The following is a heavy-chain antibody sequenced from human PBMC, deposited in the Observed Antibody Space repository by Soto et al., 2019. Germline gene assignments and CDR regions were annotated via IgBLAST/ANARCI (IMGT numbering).Heavy chain of an antibody. CDR3: ARGGIAAADDAFDI. CDR1: GGSISSSGYY. Sequence: QLQLQESGPGLVKPSETLSLTCTVSGGSISSSGYYWGWIRQPPGKGLEWIGSIYYSGSTYYNPSLKSRVTISVDTSKNQFSLKLSSVTAADTAVYYCARGGIAAADDAFDIWGQGTMVTVSS. D-gene: IGHD6-13*01. J-gene: IGHJ3*02. V-gene: IGHV4-39*01. CDR2: IYYSGST.